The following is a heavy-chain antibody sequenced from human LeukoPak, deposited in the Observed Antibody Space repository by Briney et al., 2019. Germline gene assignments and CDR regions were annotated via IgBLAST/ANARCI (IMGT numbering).Heavy chain of an antibody. CDR1: GFTFNNYA. Sequence: GGSLRPSRAASGFTFNNYAMNWVRQAPGKGLEWVSSISGGGETTYYADSAKGRFTISRDNSQNTLYLQMNSLRAEDTAVYYCARDYADYVGYFFFDYWGQGTLVTVSS. CDR2: ISGGGETT. CDR3: ARDYADYVGYFFFDY. J-gene: IGHJ4*02. D-gene: IGHD4-17*01. V-gene: IGHV3-23*01.